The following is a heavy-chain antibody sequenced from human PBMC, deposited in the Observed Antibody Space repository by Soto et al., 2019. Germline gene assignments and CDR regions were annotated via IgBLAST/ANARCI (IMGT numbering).Heavy chain of an antibody. Sequence: QLQLQESGPGLVKPSETLSLTCTVSGGSISSSSYYWGWIRQPPGKGLEWIGSIYYSGSTYYNPSLQSRVTICVDTSKNQFSLKLSSVTAADTAVYYCARTAIQLWFFDYWGQGTLVTVSS. CDR1: GGSISSSSYY. V-gene: IGHV4-39*01. D-gene: IGHD5-18*01. J-gene: IGHJ4*02. CDR2: IYYSGST. CDR3: ARTAIQLWFFDY.